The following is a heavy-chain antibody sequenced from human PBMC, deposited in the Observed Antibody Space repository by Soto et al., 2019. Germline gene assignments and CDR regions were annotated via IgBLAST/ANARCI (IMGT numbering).Heavy chain of an antibody. CDR2: INWNSDRI. J-gene: IGHJ3*02. Sequence: GGSLRLSCAASGFPFDDYAMHWVRQAPGKGLEWVSGINWNSDRITYVDSVKGRFTISRDNAKNSLYQQMNSLRDEDTALYYCVKDLYCSTSDCSTAFDIWGQGTMVTVSS. D-gene: IGHD2-2*01. CDR3: VKDLYCSTSDCSTAFDI. CDR1: GFPFDDYA. V-gene: IGHV3-9*01.